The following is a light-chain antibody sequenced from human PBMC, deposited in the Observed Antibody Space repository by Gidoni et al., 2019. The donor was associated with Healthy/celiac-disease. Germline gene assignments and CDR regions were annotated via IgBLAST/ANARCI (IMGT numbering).Light chain of an antibody. Sequence: DIVLTQSPATLSSHPGEIATLSCRASQSVSSYLAWYQQKPGQAPRLLIYDASNWATGIPARFSGSGSGTDFTLTISSLEPEDFAVYYCQQRSNWPLTFGGGTKVEIK. CDR2: DAS. J-gene: IGKJ4*01. CDR3: QQRSNWPLT. V-gene: IGKV3-11*01. CDR1: QSVSSY.